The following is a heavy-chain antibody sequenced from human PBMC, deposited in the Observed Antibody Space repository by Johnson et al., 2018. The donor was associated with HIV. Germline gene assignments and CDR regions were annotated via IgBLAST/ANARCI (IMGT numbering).Heavy chain of an antibody. CDR3: TSGGGVGAVDCCDI. J-gene: IGHJ3*02. CDR1: GFTFSSYA. D-gene: IGHD2-8*02. CDR2: ISYDGSNK. Sequence: QVQLVESGGGVVQPGRSLRLSCAASGFTFSSYAMHWVRQAPGKGLEWVAVISYDGSNKYYADSVKGRFTISRDNSKNTLYLQMNSLRAEDTAVYYCTSGGGVGAVDCCDIWGQGTMVTVAS. V-gene: IGHV3-30*04.